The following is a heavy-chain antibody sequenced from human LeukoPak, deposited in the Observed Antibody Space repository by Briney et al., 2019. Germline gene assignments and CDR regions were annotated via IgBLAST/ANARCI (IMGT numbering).Heavy chain of an antibody. Sequence: GGSLRLSCAASGFTFSSYAMSWVRQAPGKGLEWVSAISSSGGSTYYADSVKGRFTISRDNSKNTLYLQMNSLRAEDTAVYYCAKMAMHYDILTGYSDYWGQGTLVTVSS. CDR1: GFTFSSYA. V-gene: IGHV3-23*01. CDR2: ISSSGGST. D-gene: IGHD3-9*01. J-gene: IGHJ4*02. CDR3: AKMAMHYDILTGYSDY.